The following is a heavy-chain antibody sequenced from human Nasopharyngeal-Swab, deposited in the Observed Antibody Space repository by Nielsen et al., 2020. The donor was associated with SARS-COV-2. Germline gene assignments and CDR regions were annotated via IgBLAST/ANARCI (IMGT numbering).Heavy chain of an antibody. D-gene: IGHD4/OR15-4a*01. Sequence: GSLRLSCTVSGGSISSSNYFWAWLRQPPGRGLEWIGSIYYRGTSYYSPSLKSRVTMSVDTSKNQFSLRLSSVTAADTAVYYCARGRGDDYGDPPLDYYYYYGMDVWGQGTTVTVSS. J-gene: IGHJ6*02. CDR1: GGSISSSNYF. CDR3: ARGRGDDYGDPPLDYYYYYGMDV. CDR2: IYYRGTS. V-gene: IGHV4-39*01.